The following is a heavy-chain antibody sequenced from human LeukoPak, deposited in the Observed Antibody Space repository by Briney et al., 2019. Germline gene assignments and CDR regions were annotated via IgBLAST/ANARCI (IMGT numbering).Heavy chain of an antibody. D-gene: IGHD1-26*01. J-gene: IGHJ4*02. CDR2: ISSSSSTI. CDR1: GFTFRSYS. Sequence: GGSLRLSCAASGFTFRSYSMNWVRQAPGKGLEWVSYISSSSSTIYYADSVKGRFTISGDNAKNSLYLQMNSLRAEDTAVYYCARGNGSPDYWGQGTLVTVSS. CDR3: ARGNGSPDY. V-gene: IGHV3-48*01.